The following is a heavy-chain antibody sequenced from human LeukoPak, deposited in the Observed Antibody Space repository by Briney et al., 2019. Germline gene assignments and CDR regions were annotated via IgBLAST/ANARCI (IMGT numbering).Heavy chain of an antibody. CDR2: IYSDGST. J-gene: IGHJ4*02. CDR3: ARAMRGYSYVLDY. V-gene: IGHV3-53*01. Sequence: GGSLRLSCAASGFTFSSYSMNWVRQAPGKGLEWVSVIYSDGSTYYADSVKGRFTVSRDNSKNTLYFQMNSLRAEDTAVYYCARAMRGYSYVLDYWGQGTLVTVSS. D-gene: IGHD5-18*01. CDR1: GFTFSSYS.